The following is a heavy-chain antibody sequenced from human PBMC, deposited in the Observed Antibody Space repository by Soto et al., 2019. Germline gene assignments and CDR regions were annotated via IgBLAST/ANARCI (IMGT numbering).Heavy chain of an antibody. Sequence: GSGPTLVNPTQTLTLTCTFSGFSLSTSGVGVGWIRQPPGKALEWLALIYWNDDKRYSPSLKSRLTITKDTSKNQVVLTMTNMDPVDTATYYCAHGLEVSEWFGGRDAFDIWGQGTMVTVSS. CDR1: GFSLSTSGVG. D-gene: IGHD3-10*01. J-gene: IGHJ3*02. CDR3: AHGLEVSEWFGGRDAFDI. CDR2: IYWNDDK. V-gene: IGHV2-5*01.